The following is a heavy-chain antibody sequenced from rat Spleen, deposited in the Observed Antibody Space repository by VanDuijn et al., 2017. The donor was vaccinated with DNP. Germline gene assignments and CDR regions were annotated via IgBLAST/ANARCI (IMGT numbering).Heavy chain of an antibody. CDR1: GFSLTTFP. CDR3: ARAPYGSWALDA. V-gene: IGHV2-30*01. J-gene: IGHJ4*01. CDR2: IWSNGGT. D-gene: IGHD1-3*01. Sequence: QVQLKESGPGLVQPSQTLSLTCTVSGFSLTTFPVHWVRQPSGKGLEWMGVIWSNGGTDYNSAIKSRLSISRDTSKSQVFLKMNSLQTEDTAMYFCARAPYGSWALDAWGQGTSVTVSS.